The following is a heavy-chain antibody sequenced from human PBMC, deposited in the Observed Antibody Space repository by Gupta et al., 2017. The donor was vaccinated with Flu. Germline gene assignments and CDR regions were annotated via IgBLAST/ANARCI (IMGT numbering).Heavy chain of an antibody. CDR3: TTEIPFCSSTTCYFDP. Sequence: QVQMVQSGAEVKKPGASVKVSCKVSGYSLPEISMHWVRQAPGKGPEWMGGFDPEEGETIYAQKFQGRVTMTEDTSTDTAYLELSSLRSEDTAVYYCTTEIPFCSSTTCYFDPWGQGTLVTVSS. CDR1: GYSLPEIS. J-gene: IGHJ5*02. V-gene: IGHV1-24*01. D-gene: IGHD2-2*01. CDR2: FDPEEGET.